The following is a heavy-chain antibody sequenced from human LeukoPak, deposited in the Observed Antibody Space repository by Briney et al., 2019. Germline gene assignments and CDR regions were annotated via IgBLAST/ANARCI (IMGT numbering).Heavy chain of an antibody. Sequence: SETLSLTCTVSGGPISSYYWSWIRQPPGKGLEWIGYIYYSGSTNYNPSLKSRVTISVDTSKNQFSLKLSSVTAADTAVYYCAGYSSGWYASNWFDPWGQGTLVTVSS. V-gene: IGHV4-59*08. J-gene: IGHJ5*02. CDR1: GGPISSYY. CDR3: AGYSSGWYASNWFDP. CDR2: IYYSGST. D-gene: IGHD6-19*01.